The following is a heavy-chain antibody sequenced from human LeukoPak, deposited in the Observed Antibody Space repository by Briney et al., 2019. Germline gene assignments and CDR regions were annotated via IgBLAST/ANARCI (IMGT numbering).Heavy chain of an antibody. V-gene: IGHV4-39*02. Sequence: SETLSLTCTVSGGSISSNSYYWGWFRQPPGKALEWIGSIHSSGSTYYNPSLKSRVTISLDTSKNHFSLKLSSVTAADTAVYYCARDKPGYCSGGSCYRKDKYYYYSYMDVWGKGTTVTVSS. CDR3: ARDKPGYCSGGSCYRKDKYYYYSYMDV. D-gene: IGHD2-15*01. CDR2: IHSSGST. J-gene: IGHJ6*03. CDR1: GGSISSNSYY.